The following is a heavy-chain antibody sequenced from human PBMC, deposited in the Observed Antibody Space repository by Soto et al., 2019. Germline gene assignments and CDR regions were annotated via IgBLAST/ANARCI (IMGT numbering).Heavy chain of an antibody. CDR2: ISGSGGST. Sequence: GSLRLSCAASGFTFSSYAMSWVRQAPGKGLEWVSAISGSGGSTYYADSVKGRFTISRDNSKNTLYLQMNSLRAEDTAVYYCAKAPYYYDSSGYLGYFDYWGQGTLVTVSS. J-gene: IGHJ4*02. V-gene: IGHV3-23*01. D-gene: IGHD3-22*01. CDR3: AKAPYYYDSSGYLGYFDY. CDR1: GFTFSSYA.